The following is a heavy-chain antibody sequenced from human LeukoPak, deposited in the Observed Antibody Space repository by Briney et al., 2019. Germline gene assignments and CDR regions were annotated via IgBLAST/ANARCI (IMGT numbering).Heavy chain of an antibody. D-gene: IGHD6-13*01. Sequence: GASVKVSCKASGYTFTGYYMHWVRQAPGQGLEWMGWINPNSGGTNYAQKFQGRVTMTRDTSISTAYMELSRLRSDDTAVYYCARESGLQLVPLGYWGQGTLVTVSS. CDR1: GYTFTGYY. CDR3: ARESGLQLVPLGY. V-gene: IGHV1-2*02. J-gene: IGHJ4*02. CDR2: INPNSGGT.